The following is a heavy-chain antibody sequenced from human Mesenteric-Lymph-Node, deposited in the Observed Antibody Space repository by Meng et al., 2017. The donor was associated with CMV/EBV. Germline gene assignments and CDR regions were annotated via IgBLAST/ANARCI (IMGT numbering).Heavy chain of an antibody. Sequence: GESLKISCAASGFSFSSHEMNWVRQAPGKGLEWVSYISSSATTMYYADSVKGRFTISRDNAKNSLYLQMNSLRAEDTAVYYCARIRSGYPDGFDMWGQGTMVTVSS. CDR1: GFSFSSHE. D-gene: IGHD3-3*01. CDR3: ARIRSGYPDGFDM. J-gene: IGHJ3*02. CDR2: ISSSATTM. V-gene: IGHV3-48*03.